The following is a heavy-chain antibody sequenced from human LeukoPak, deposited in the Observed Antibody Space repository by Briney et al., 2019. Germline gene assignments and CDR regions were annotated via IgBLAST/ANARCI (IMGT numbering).Heavy chain of an antibody. D-gene: IGHD3-3*01. Sequence: GGSLRLSCAASGFTFSIYAMNWVRQAPGKGLEWVSSISANGGETHYADSVKGRFTISRDNSKNTLCLQINNPRVEDTAVYYCAKRYYDFPLDYWGQGTLVTVSS. CDR2: ISANGGET. CDR3: AKRYYDFPLDY. V-gene: IGHV3-23*01. J-gene: IGHJ4*02. CDR1: GFTFSIYA.